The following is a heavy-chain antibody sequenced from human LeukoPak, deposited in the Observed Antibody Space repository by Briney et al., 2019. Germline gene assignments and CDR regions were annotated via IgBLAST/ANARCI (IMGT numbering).Heavy chain of an antibody. D-gene: IGHD1-26*01. Sequence: GGSLRLSCAASGFTFSSYSMNWVRQAPGKALEWVSSISSGSSYIYYADSVKGRFTISRDNAKNSLYLQMNSLRAEDTAVYYCARARGVGDYWGQGTLVTVSS. CDR1: GFTFSSYS. CDR2: ISSGSSYI. V-gene: IGHV3-21*01. CDR3: ARARGVGDY. J-gene: IGHJ4*02.